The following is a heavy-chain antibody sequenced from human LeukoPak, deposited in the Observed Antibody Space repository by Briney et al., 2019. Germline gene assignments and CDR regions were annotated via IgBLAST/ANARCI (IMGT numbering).Heavy chain of an antibody. Sequence: PSGTLSLTCTVSGGSISSYYWSWIRQPPGKGLEWIGYIYYSGSTNYNPSLKSRVTIPVDTSKDQFSLKLSSVTAADTAVYYCARDRPITMVRGVIIRGRYWGQGTLVTVSS. V-gene: IGHV4-59*01. CDR1: GGSISSYY. CDR3: ARDRPITMVRGVIIRGRY. J-gene: IGHJ4*02. CDR2: IYYSGST. D-gene: IGHD3-10*01.